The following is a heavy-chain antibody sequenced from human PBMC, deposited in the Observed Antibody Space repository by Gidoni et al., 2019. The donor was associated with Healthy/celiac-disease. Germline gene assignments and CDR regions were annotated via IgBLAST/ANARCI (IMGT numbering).Heavy chain of an antibody. CDR2: ISSSSSYI. J-gene: IGHJ5*02. D-gene: IGHD4-17*01. V-gene: IGHV3-21*01. CDR1: GFPFSSYS. Sequence: EVQLVESGGGLVKPGGSLRLSCAASGFPFSSYSMNWVRQAPGKGLEWVSSISSSSSYIYYADSVRRRFTISRDNAKNSLYLQMNSLRAEDTAVYYCARFSLSGAFDPWGQGTLVTVSS. CDR3: ARFSLSGAFDP.